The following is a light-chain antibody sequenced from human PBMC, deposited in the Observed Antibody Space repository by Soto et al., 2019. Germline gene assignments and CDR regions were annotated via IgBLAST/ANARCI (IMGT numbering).Light chain of an antibody. Sequence: QSALTQPRSVSESPGQSVTISCTGTSSDVGGYNYVSWYQQHPGKAPKLMIYDVSKRPSGVPDRFSGSKSGNTASLTISGLQAEDEADYYCCSYAGSSDVFGTGTKVTVL. CDR1: SSDVGGYNY. CDR2: DVS. V-gene: IGLV2-11*01. CDR3: CSYAGSSDV. J-gene: IGLJ1*01.